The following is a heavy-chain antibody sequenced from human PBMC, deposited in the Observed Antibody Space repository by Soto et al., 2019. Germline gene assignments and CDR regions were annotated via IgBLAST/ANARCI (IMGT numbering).Heavy chain of an antibody. CDR1: GYSFTSYW. Sequence: PGESLKISCKGSGYSFTSYWIGWVRQMPGKGLEWMGIIYPGDSDTRYSPSFQGKVTISADKSISTAYLQWSSLKASDTAMYYCASIRDLVWYLGPGAFDMWGQGKMVTASS. D-gene: IGHD2-15*01. V-gene: IGHV5-51*01. CDR2: IYPGDSDT. CDR3: ASIRDLVWYLGPGAFDM. J-gene: IGHJ3*02.